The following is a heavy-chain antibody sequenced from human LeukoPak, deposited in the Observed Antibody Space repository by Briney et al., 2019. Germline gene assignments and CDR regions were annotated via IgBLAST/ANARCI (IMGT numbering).Heavy chain of an antibody. J-gene: IGHJ1*01. Sequence: GGSLRLSCAASGFTFSNYWMHWVRQAPGKGLERVANIKQDGSETYYVDSVKGRFTISRDNAKSSLHLQMNSLRAEDTAVYYCARSPGQVGYFQDWGQGTLVTVSS. V-gene: IGHV3-7*01. CDR2: IKQDGSET. CDR1: GFTFSNYW. CDR3: ARSPGQVGYFQD.